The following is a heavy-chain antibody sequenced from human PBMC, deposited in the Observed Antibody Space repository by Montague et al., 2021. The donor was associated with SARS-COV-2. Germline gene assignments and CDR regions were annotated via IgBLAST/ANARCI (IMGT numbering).Heavy chain of an antibody. Sequence: SETLSLTCTVSGGSISSSSYYWGWIRQPPGKGLEWIGSVYYSGSTYYNPSLKSRVTISVDTSKNQVSLKLSSVTDAATAVYYCARDGPLCFEILLGPHHYYYGMDVWGQGTTVTVSS. D-gene: IGHD3-3*01. V-gene: IGHV4-39*07. CDR3: ARDGPLCFEILLGPHHYYYGMDV. CDR2: VYYSGST. CDR1: GGSISSSSYY. J-gene: IGHJ6*02.